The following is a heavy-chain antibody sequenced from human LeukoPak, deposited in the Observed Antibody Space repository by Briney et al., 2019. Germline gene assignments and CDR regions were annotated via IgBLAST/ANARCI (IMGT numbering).Heavy chain of an antibody. Sequence: GGSLRLSCSASGFTFSTYAMYWVRQAPGKGLKYFSAIRSNVGSTYYADSVKGRFTISRDNSKNTLYLQMNSLRAEDTAVYYCAKRYFGSGSTRYFDLWGRGTLVTVSS. D-gene: IGHD3-10*01. CDR3: AKRYFGSGSTRYFDL. J-gene: IGHJ2*01. CDR1: GFTFSTYA. CDR2: IRSNVGST. V-gene: IGHV3-64*04.